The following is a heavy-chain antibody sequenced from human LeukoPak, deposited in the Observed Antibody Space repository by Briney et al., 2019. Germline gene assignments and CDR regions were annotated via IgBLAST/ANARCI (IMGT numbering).Heavy chain of an antibody. D-gene: IGHD6-13*01. J-gene: IGHJ4*02. Sequence: SEILSLTCAVYGGSFSGYYWSWIRQPPGKGLEWIGEINHSGSTNYNPSLKSRVTISVDTSKNQFSLKLSSVTAADTAVYYCARGLTFYSSSLAYWGQGTLVTVSS. CDR1: GGSFSGYY. CDR3: ARGLTFYSSSLAY. V-gene: IGHV4-34*01. CDR2: INHSGST.